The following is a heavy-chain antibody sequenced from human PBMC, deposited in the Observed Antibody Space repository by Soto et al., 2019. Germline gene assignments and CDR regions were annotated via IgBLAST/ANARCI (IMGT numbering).Heavy chain of an antibody. D-gene: IGHD3-10*01. Sequence: EVQLVESGGGLVQPGRSLRLSCAASGFTFDDYAMHWVRQAPGKGLEWVSGISWHTGSIGYADSVKGRFTVSRDNTKNSLYLQMDSRRAEDTALYYCAKVTSYGSGSYFGAYHYGMDVWGQGTTVTFSS. J-gene: IGHJ6*02. V-gene: IGHV3-9*01. CDR2: ISWHTGSI. CDR3: AKVTSYGSGSYFGAYHYGMDV. CDR1: GFTFDDYA.